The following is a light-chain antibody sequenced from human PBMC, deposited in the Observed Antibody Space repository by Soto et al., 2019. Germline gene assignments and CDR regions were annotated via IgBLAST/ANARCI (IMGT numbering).Light chain of an antibody. V-gene: IGKV1-39*01. Sequence: DIQMTQSPSSLSASVGDRVTITCRASQRISSYLNWYQQKPGKAPKILIYAASNLQSGDASRFSGSRSGTDFTLTISSLQPEDFATYYCQQSYSSPRTCGQGTKVEIK. J-gene: IGKJ1*01. CDR1: QRISSY. CDR2: AAS. CDR3: QQSYSSPRT.